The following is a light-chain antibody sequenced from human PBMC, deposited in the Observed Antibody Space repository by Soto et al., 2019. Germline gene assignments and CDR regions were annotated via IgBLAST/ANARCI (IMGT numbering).Light chain of an antibody. J-gene: IGLJ1*01. CDR1: DSDVGGFNY. Sequence: QSALTQPASVSGAPGQSITISCTVTDSDVGGFNYVSWYQQYPGKAPKLMIYDVSDRPSGVSNRFSGSKSGNTASLTISGLQAEDEADYYCSSYTAYTTYVFGTGTKVTVL. CDR2: DVS. V-gene: IGLV2-14*03. CDR3: SSYTAYTTYV.